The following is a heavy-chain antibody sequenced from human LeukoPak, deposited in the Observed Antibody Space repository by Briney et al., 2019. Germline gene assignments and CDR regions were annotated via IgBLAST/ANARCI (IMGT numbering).Heavy chain of an antibody. CDR1: GFTFSSYA. CDR3: ARPAIRITGYFDY. CDR2: ISYDGSNK. J-gene: IGHJ4*02. D-gene: IGHD1-20*01. Sequence: GRSLRLSCTASGFTFSSYAMHWVRQAPGKGLEWVAVISYDGSNKYYADSVKGRFTISRDNSKNTLYLQMNSLRAEDTAVYYCARPAIRITGYFDYWGQGTLVTVSS. V-gene: IGHV3-30*01.